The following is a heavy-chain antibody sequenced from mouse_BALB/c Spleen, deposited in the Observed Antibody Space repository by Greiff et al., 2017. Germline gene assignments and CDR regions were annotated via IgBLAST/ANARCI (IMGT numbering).Heavy chain of an antibody. D-gene: IGHD2-1*01. Sequence: EVQLQQSGPELVKPGASVKISCKTSGYTFTEYTMHWVKQSHGKSLEWIGGINPNNGGTSYNQKFKGKATLTVDKSSSTAYMELRSLTSEDSAVYYCARDGDYYGNYVLYAMDYWGQGTSVTVSS. CDR1: GYTFTEYT. CDR3: ARDGDYYGNYVLYAMDY. V-gene: IGHV1-18*01. CDR2: INPNNGGT. J-gene: IGHJ4*01.